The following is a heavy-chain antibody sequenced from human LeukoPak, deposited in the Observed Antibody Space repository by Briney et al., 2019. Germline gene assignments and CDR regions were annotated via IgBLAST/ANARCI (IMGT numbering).Heavy chain of an antibody. Sequence: SETLSLTCTVSGGSISSYYWSWIRQPPGKGLEWIAYISDIGSINYNPSLKGRVTISLDTFKNQFSLKLSSVTAADTAVYYCAGHHPRNTVDFWGQGTLVTVSS. D-gene: IGHD2/OR15-2a*01. CDR3: AGHHPRNTVDF. J-gene: IGHJ4*02. CDR2: ISDIGSI. V-gene: IGHV4-59*08. CDR1: GGSISSYY.